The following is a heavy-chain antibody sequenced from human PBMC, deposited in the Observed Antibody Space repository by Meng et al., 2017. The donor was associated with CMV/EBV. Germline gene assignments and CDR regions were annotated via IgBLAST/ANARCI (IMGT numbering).Heavy chain of an antibody. Sequence: GESLKISCAASGFTVSSNYMSWVRQAPGKGLEWVSVIYSGGSTYYADSVKGRFTISRDNSTNTLYLQMNSLRAEDTAVYYCARGGIRGGYYTGSDYWGQGTMVTVSS. CDR3: ARGGIRGGYYTGSDY. J-gene: IGHJ4*02. V-gene: IGHV3-66*02. D-gene: IGHD3-3*01. CDR1: GFTVSSNY. CDR2: IYSGGST.